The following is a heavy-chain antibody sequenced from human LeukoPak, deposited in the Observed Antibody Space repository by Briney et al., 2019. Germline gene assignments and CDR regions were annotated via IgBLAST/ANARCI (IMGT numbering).Heavy chain of an antibody. D-gene: IGHD2-21*01. CDR3: VRWGDNKAFDY. Sequence: PGRSLRLSCAASGFTFRNHGMHWVRQAPGKGLEWVAVIWYDGSSKYYADSVKARFTISRDNSKNTLYLQLSSLRAEDTAVYYCVRWGDNKAFDYWGQGTLVTVSS. CDR2: IWYDGSSK. CDR1: GFTFRNHG. J-gene: IGHJ4*02. V-gene: IGHV3-33*01.